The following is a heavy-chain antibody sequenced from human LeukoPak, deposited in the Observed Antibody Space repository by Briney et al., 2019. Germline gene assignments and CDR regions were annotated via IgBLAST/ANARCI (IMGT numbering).Heavy chain of an antibody. CDR1: GGTFSSYA. CDR3: ATPPNQQQLDPYYYYYYGMDV. V-gene: IGHV1-69*06. Sequence: SVKVSCKASGGTFSSYAISWVRQAPGQGLEWMGGIIPIFGTANYAQKFQGRVTITADKSTSTAYMELSSLRSEDTAVYYCATPPNQQQLDPYYYYYYGMDVWGQGTTVTVSS. D-gene: IGHD6-13*01. J-gene: IGHJ6*02. CDR2: IIPIFGTA.